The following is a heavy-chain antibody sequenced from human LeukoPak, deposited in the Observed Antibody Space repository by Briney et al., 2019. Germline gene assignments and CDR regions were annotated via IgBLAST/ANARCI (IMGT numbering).Heavy chain of an antibody. J-gene: IGHJ4*02. CDR2: ISAYNGNT. CDR1: GGTFSSYG. CDR3: ARDGFGELLYYFDY. D-gene: IGHD3-10*01. V-gene: IGHV1-18*01. Sequence: ASVKVSCKASGGTFSSYGISWVRQAPGQGLEWMGWISAYNGNTNYAQKLQGRVTMTTDTSTSTAYMELRSLRSDDTAVYYCARDGFGELLYYFDYWGQGTLVTVSS.